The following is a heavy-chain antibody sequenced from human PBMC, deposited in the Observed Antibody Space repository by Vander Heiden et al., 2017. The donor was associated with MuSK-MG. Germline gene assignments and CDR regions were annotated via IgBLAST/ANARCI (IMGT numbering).Heavy chain of an antibody. Sequence: QVQLVESGGNIVQPGRSLRLSCVASGFTFSTYGFHWVRQAPGKGLECVALISYDGTNKKYADSVKGRFTISRDNSKNTVSLQMNSLTPEDTAVYYCARDHSTYGDYDYYYYGMDVCGPGTTVTVSS. CDR2: ISYDGTNK. CDR1: GFTFSTYG. CDR3: ARDHSTYGDYDYYYYGMDV. V-gene: IGHV3-30*03. J-gene: IGHJ6*02. D-gene: IGHD4-17*01.